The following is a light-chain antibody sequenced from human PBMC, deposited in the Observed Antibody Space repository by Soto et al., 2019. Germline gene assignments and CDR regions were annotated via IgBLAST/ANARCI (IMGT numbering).Light chain of an antibody. CDR2: GAS. Sequence: EIVLTQSPGSLSLSLGERATLSCRASQSVDSAFFALYQQKPGQPPRLLMYGASRRATGIPDRFSGSGSWTDFTLTISRLEPEDFAVYSCQQYASSLTFGQGNKVEI. J-gene: IGKJ1*01. CDR1: QSVDSAF. CDR3: QQYASSLT. V-gene: IGKV3-20*01.